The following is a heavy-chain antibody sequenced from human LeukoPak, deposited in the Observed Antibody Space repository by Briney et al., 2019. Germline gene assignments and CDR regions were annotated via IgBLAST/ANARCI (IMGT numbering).Heavy chain of an antibody. CDR1: GYTFTDYY. CDR3: ARDDNYGIFVNVDY. V-gene: IGHV1-2*02. D-gene: IGHD4-11*01. CDR2: SSTSTGDT. J-gene: IGHJ4*02. Sequence: ASVNVSCKASGYTFTDYYRHWVRQPPGQGPEWMGWSSTSTGDTKYTQQFQGRATLTTDTSKSTAYMELSSLRSDDTAVYYCARDDNYGIFVNVDYWGQGTLVTVSS.